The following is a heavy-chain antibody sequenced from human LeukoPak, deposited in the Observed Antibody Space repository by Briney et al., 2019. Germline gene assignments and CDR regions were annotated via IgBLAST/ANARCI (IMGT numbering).Heavy chain of an antibody. D-gene: IGHD2-15*01. Sequence: SETLSLTCTVSRGSLSSYYWSWIRQPPGKGLEWIGYIYYSGSTNYNPSLKSRVTISVDTSKNQFSLKLSSVTAADTAVYYCARQYLGAGWSNYYYYYMDVWGKGTTVTVSS. J-gene: IGHJ6*03. V-gene: IGHV4-59*08. CDR3: ARQYLGAGWSNYYYYYMDV. CDR2: IYYSGST. CDR1: RGSLSSYY.